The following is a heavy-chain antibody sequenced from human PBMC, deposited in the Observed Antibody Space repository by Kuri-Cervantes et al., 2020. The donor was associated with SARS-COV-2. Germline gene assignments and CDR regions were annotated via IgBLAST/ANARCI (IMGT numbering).Heavy chain of an antibody. V-gene: IGHV3-30-3*01. Sequence: LRLSCAASGFTFSRYAMHWVRQAPGKGLEWVAVISYDGSNKDYTASGKGRFTISRDNSQNTLYLQMNSLRAEDTAVYYCAKALRVVVVAATDLFDYWGQGTLVTVSS. D-gene: IGHD2-15*01. CDR3: AKALRVVVVAATDLFDY. CDR1: GFTFSRYA. J-gene: IGHJ4*02. CDR2: ISYDGSNK.